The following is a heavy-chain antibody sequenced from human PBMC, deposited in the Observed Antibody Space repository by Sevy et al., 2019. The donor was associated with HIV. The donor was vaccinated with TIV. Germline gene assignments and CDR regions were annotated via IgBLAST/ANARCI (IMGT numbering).Heavy chain of an antibody. CDR1: GGSISSSSYY. CDR2: IYYSGST. D-gene: IGHD3-3*01. Sequence: SETLSLTCTVSGGSISSSSYYWGWIRQPPGKGLEWIGSIYYSGSTYYNPSLKSLFTISVDTSKNQFSLKLSSVTAADTAGYYCARREAVLRFLEWPPGAFDIWGQGTMVTVSS. CDR3: ARREAVLRFLEWPPGAFDI. V-gene: IGHV4-39*01. J-gene: IGHJ3*02.